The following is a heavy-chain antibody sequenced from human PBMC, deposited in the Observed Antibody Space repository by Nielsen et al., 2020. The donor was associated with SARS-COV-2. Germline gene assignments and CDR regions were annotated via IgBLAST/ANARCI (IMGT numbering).Heavy chain of an antibody. J-gene: IGHJ3*02. CDR1: GFTFSSYE. CDR2: ISSSGSTI. D-gene: IGHD3-10*02. V-gene: IGHV3-48*03. CDR3: ARAGYYVTYDDAFDI. Sequence: GSLRLSCAASGFTFSSYEMNWVRQAPGKGLEWVSYISSSGSTIYYADSVKGRFTISRDNAKNSLYLQMNSLRAEDTAVYYCARAGYYVTYDDAFDIWGQGTMVTVSS.